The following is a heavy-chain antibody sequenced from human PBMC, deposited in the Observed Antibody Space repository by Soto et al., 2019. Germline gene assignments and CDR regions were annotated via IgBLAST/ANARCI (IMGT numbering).Heavy chain of an antibody. CDR1: GGSISSSSNH. CDR2: IYYSENT. Sequence: SETLSLTCTVSGGSISSSSNHWGWIRQPPGKGLEWIGNIYYSENTYYNPSLKSRVTISVDTSKNQFSLRLSSVTAADTAVYYCARGTRVGSSGYYWPRRDVADVRYYFEYWGQGTLVIVSS. V-gene: IGHV4-39*01. CDR3: ARGTRVGSSGYYWPRRDVADVRYYFEY. J-gene: IGHJ4*02. D-gene: IGHD3-22*01.